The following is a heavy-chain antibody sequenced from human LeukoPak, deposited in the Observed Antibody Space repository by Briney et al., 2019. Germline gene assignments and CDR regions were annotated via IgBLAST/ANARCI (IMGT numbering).Heavy chain of an antibody. J-gene: IGHJ4*02. D-gene: IGHD2-2*01. CDR1: GFXFSNYW. Sequence: PGGSLRLSCAASGFXFSNYWIHWVRQAPGKGLVWVSRINSDGSSTSYADSVKGRFTISRDNAKNTLYLQMNSLRAEDTAVYYCARDGYCSSTSCYYFDYWGQGTLVTVSS. V-gene: IGHV3-74*01. CDR3: ARDGYCSSTSCYYFDY. CDR2: INSDGSST.